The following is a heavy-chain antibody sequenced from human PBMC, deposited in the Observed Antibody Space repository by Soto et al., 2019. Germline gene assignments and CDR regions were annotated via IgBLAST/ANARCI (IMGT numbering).Heavy chain of an antibody. CDR3: AKEGRGPDFWSGYYNGDFDY. V-gene: IGHV3-23*01. Sequence: GGSLRLSCAASGFTFSSYAMSWVRQAPGKGLEWVSAISGSGGSTYYADSVKGRFTISRDNSKNTLYLQMNSLRAEDTAVYYCAKEGRGPDFWSGYYNGDFDYWGQGTLVTVSS. D-gene: IGHD3-3*01. CDR1: GFTFSSYA. CDR2: ISGSGGST. J-gene: IGHJ4*02.